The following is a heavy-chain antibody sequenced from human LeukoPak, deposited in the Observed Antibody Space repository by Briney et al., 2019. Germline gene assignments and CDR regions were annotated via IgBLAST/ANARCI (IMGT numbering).Heavy chain of an antibody. V-gene: IGHV4-30-4*07. J-gene: IGHJ6*03. D-gene: IGHD3-10*01. CDR2: IYYSGST. Sequence: SETLSLTCSVSGGSIGRGSYYWSWIRQPPGKGLEWIGYIYYSGSTYYNPSLKSRLTISVDTSKNQFSLKLSSVTAADTAVYYCARHLVRGVIPYYMDVWGKGTTVTVSS. CDR1: GGSIGRGSYY. CDR3: ARHLVRGVIPYYMDV.